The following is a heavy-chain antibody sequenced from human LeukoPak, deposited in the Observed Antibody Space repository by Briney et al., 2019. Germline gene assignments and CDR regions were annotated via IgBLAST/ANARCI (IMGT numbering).Heavy chain of an antibody. J-gene: IGHJ4*02. D-gene: IGHD3-22*01. CDR2: ISYDGSNK. CDR3: AKGKIHYYDSSGYYYVPLDY. V-gene: IGHV3-30*18. CDR1: GFTFSSYG. Sequence: GRSLRLSCAASGFTFSSYGMHWVRQAPGKGLEWVAVISYDGSNKYYADSVKGRFTISRDNSKNTLYLQMNSLRAEDTAVYYCAKGKIHYYDSSGYYYVPLDYWGQGTLVTVSS.